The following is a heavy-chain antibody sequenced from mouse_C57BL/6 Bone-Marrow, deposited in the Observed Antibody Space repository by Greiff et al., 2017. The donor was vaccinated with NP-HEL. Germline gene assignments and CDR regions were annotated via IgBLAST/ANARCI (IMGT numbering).Heavy chain of an antibody. CDR1: GYTFTSYG. CDR2: IYPRSGNT. J-gene: IGHJ4*01. V-gene: IGHV1-81*01. Sequence: QVQLQQSGAELARPGASVKLSCKASGYTFTSYGISWVKQRTGQGLEWIGEIYPRSGNTYFNEKFKGKATLTADKSSSTAYMELRSLTSEDSAVYFCARELGDYAMDYWGQGTSVTVSS. CDR3: ARELGDYAMDY. D-gene: IGHD4-1*01.